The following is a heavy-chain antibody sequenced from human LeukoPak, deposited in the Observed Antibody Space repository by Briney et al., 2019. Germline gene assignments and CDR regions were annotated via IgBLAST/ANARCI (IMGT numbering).Heavy chain of an antibody. CDR3: ARSATVTTGYFDY. V-gene: IGHV4-39*07. CDR2: IYSNGNT. J-gene: IGHJ4*02. D-gene: IGHD4-17*01. Sequence: PSETLSLTCSVSGGSISSSRHYWGWIRQSPEKGLDWIGSIYSNGNTYYNPSVKSRVTISVDTSKNQFSLKLTSVTAAETAVYYCARSATVTTGYFDYWGQGALVTVSS. CDR1: GGSISSSRHY.